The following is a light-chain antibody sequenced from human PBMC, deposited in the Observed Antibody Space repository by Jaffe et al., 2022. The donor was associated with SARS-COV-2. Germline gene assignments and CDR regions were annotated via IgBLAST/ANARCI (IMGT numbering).Light chain of an antibody. CDR2: DAS. CDR1: QDISNY. Sequence: DIQMTQSPSSLSASVGDRVTITCQASQDISNYLNWYQQKPRKAPKLLIYDASNLETGVASRFSGSGSGTDFTFTISSLQPEDIATYYCQQYDNLPFTFGPGTKVDIK. J-gene: IGKJ3*01. CDR3: QQYDNLPFT. V-gene: IGKV1-33*01.